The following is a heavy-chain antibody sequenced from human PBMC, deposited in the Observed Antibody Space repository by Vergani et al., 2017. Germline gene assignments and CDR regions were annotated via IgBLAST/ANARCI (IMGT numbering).Heavy chain of an antibody. Sequence: EVQLLESGGDLVQPGGSLRLSCAASGFTFIMHAMSWVRQAPGKGLEWVSTLSASDRRTHYADSVKGRFTISRDISKNTLFLHLNSFRPEDTAVYYCAKVGRSEVAGTFGAFDIWGQGTMVTVSS. V-gene: IGHV3-23*01. CDR2: LSASDRRT. D-gene: IGHD6-19*01. CDR1: GFTFIMHA. CDR3: AKVGRSEVAGTFGAFDI. J-gene: IGHJ3*02.